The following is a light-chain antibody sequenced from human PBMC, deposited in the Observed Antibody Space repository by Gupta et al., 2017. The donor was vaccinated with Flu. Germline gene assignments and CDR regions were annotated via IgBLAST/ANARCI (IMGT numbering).Light chain of an antibody. Sequence: QPALNQPPSASGSPGQSVTISCTGTSSDIGANKYVSWYQQHSGKAPKIIIFDVNRRPAGVPDRFSGSKSGNTASLTVSGLQTEYEADYYCSSYTDDNTLLFGGGTKLTVL. CDR1: SSDIGANKY. J-gene: IGLJ3*02. V-gene: IGLV2-8*01. CDR3: SSYTDDNTLL. CDR2: DVN.